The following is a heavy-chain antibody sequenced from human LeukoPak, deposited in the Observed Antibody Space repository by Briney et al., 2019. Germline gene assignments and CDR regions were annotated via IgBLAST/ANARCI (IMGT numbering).Heavy chain of an antibody. CDR3: ARGSRDWFDP. V-gene: IGHV3-48*03. Sequence: GGPLRLSCAASGFTFSSYEMNWVRQAPGKGLEWVSYISSSGSTIYYADSVKGRFTISRDNAKNSLYLQMNSLRAEDTAVYYCARGSRDWFDPWGQGTLVTVSS. CDR1: GFTFSSYE. J-gene: IGHJ5*02. CDR2: ISSSGSTI.